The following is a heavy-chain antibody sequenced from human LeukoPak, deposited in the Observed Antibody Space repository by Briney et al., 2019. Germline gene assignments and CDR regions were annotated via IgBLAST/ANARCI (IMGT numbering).Heavy chain of an antibody. D-gene: IGHD1-7*01. V-gene: IGHV4-34*01. CDR1: GGSFSGYY. J-gene: IGHJ5*02. Sequence: SETLSLTCAVYGGSFSGYYWSWIRQPPGKGLEWIWDINHSGSTNYNPSLKSRVTISVDTSKNQFSLKLSSVTAAVTAVYYCARGRGGTTFWRRWFDPWGQGTLVTVSS. CDR3: ARGRGGTTFWRRWFDP. CDR2: INHSGST.